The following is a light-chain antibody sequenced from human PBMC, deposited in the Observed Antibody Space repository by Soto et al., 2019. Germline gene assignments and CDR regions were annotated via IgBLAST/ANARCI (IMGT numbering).Light chain of an antibody. V-gene: IGKV3-20*01. CDR3: HQFGSSPQT. Sequence: EIVLTQSPGTLSLSPGERATLSCRASQSVNSNHIAWYQQKPGQAPRLVIYGPSSRATGIPERFSGSGSGTDFTLSISRLEPEDFAVYFCHQFGSSPQTFGHGTKVDIK. CDR2: GPS. CDR1: QSVNSNH. J-gene: IGKJ1*01.